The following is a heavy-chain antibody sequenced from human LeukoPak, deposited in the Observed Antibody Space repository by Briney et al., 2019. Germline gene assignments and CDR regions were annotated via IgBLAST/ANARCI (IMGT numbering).Heavy chain of an antibody. Sequence: ASVKVSCKASGYTFSSYGISWVRQAPGQGLEWMGRISGYNGNTNYAQKIQGRVTMTTDTSTSTAYMELRSLRSDDTAMYYCARDSADCSGGSCYPAEYFQHWGQGTLVTVSS. CDR1: GYTFSSYG. CDR2: ISGYNGNT. D-gene: IGHD2-15*01. CDR3: ARDSADCSGGSCYPAEYFQH. V-gene: IGHV1-18*01. J-gene: IGHJ1*01.